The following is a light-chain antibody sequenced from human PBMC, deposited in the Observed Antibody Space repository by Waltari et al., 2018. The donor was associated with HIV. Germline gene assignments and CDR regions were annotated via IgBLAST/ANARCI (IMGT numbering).Light chain of an antibody. J-gene: IGKJ4*01. CDR1: QSVSTY. Sequence: EIVLTQSPATLSLSPGERATLSCRAGQSVSTYLAWYQQRPGQAPRLLIYGASNRATGIPVRFSGSGSGTDFTLTISSLEPEEFAVYYCQQRSNWLSLSFGGGTKVEIK. CDR2: GAS. V-gene: IGKV3-11*01. CDR3: QQRSNWLSLS.